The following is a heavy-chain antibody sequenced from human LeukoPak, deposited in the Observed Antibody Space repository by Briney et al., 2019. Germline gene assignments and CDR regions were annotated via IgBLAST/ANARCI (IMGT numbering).Heavy chain of an antibody. J-gene: IGHJ6*02. D-gene: IGHD3-16*01. CDR3: ATGGTAGRYYYYYYGMDV. CDR1: GFTFSSYS. V-gene: IGHV3-21*01. Sequence: GGSLRLSCVASGFTFSSYSMNWVRQAPGKGLEWVSSISSSSSYLYYADSVKGRFTISRDNAKNSLYLQMNSLRAEDTAVYYCATGGTAGRYYYYYYGMDVWGQGTTVTVSS. CDR2: ISSSSSYL.